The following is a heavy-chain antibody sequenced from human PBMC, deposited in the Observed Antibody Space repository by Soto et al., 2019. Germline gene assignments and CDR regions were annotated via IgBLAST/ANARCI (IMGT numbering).Heavy chain of an antibody. J-gene: IGHJ4*02. Sequence: SETLSLTCTVSGGSISSGGYYWSWIRQHPGKGLEWIGEINHSGSTNNNPSLKSRVTISVDTSKNQFSLKLSSVTAADTAVYYCARGLRSWTYYFDYWGQGIQVTVSS. D-gene: IGHD6-13*01. CDR1: GGSISSGGYY. CDR2: INHSGST. V-gene: IGHV4-39*07. CDR3: ARGLRSWTYYFDY.